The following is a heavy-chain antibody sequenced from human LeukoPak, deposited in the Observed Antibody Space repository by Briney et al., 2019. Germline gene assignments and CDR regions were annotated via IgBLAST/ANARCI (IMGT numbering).Heavy chain of an antibody. CDR1: GGSISSYD. J-gene: IGHJ3*02. V-gene: IGHV4-59*01. D-gene: IGHD3-10*01. CDR2: IYYSGST. Sequence: SETLSLTCTGSGGSISSYDWSCIRQPPGKGLEWIGSIYYSGSTNYNPSLKSRVTISIDTSKNQFSLKLSSVTAADTAVYYCARGGYYGSGSDDAFHIWGQGTMVTVSS. CDR3: ARGGYYGSGSDDAFHI.